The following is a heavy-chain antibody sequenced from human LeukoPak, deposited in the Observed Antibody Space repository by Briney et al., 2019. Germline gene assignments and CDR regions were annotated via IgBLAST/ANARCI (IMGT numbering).Heavy chain of an antibody. CDR1: GFTVSKNY. D-gene: IGHD3-22*01. CDR2: IRGSGNKT. J-gene: IGHJ4*02. CDR3: AEDAYYYDSSGYYDGGSFDY. Sequence: LPGGSLRLFCAASGFTVSKNYMSWVRHAPGKGLGWVSAIRGSGNKTYYADSVKGRFTNARDNSKSTLYLQMNSLRAEDTAIYYCAEDAYYYDSSGYYDGGSFDYWGQGTLVTVSS. V-gene: IGHV3-23*01.